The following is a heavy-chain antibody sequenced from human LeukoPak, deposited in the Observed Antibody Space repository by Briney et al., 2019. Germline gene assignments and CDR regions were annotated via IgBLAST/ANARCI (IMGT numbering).Heavy chain of an antibody. J-gene: IGHJ4*02. V-gene: IGHV3-48*01. Sequence: RGSLRLSCAASGFTFNSDSMNWVRQAPGKGLEWVSYISSSSSTIYYADSVKGRFTISRDNAKNSLYLQMNSLRAEDTAVYYCARGMSSLLDYWGQGTLVTVSS. D-gene: IGHD6-13*01. CDR2: ISSSSSTI. CDR3: ARGMSSLLDY. CDR1: GFTFNSDS.